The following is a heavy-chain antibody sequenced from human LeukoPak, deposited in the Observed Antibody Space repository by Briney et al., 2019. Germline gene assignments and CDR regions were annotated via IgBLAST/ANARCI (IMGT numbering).Heavy chain of an antibody. V-gene: IGHV3-43D*03. D-gene: IGHD3-22*01. J-gene: IGHJ4*02. Sequence: GGSLRLSCAASGFTFDDYAMHWVRQAPGKGLECVSLISWDGDSTYYADSVKGRFTISRDNNKNSLYLQMNSLRTEDTALYYCATAPHDSTGIFDYWGQGTLVTVSS. CDR1: GFTFDDYA. CDR3: ATAPHDSTGIFDY. CDR2: ISWDGDST.